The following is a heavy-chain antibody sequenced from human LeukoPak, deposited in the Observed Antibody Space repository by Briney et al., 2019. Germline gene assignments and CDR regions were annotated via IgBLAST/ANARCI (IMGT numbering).Heavy chain of an antibody. D-gene: IGHD3-22*01. CDR2: IYYSGST. CDR3: ARDQSSGYYGNWFDP. J-gene: IGHJ5*02. V-gene: IGHV4-39*07. Sequence: PSETLSLTCTVSGASFSSSSYYWGWIRQPPGKGLEWIGSIYYSGSTYYNPSLKSRVTISVDTSKNQFSLKLSSVTAADTAVYYCARDQSSGYYGNWFDPWGQGTLVTVSS. CDR1: GASFSSSSYY.